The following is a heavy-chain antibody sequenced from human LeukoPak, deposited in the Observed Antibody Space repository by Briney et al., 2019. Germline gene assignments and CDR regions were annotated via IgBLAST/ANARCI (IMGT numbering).Heavy chain of an antibody. V-gene: IGHV6-1*01. CDR2: TYYRSKWNT. CDR3: ARGCYSSFDY. J-gene: IGHJ4*02. CDR1: GDTLSNNNFA. Sequence: SQTLSLTCTISGDTLSNNNFAWNWNRQSPSRGLAWLGKTYYRSKWNTDYAVSVKSRITINSDTSKNQCSLQLNSVTPEDTAVYYCARGCYSSFDYWDQGTLVTVSS. D-gene: IGHD5-18*01.